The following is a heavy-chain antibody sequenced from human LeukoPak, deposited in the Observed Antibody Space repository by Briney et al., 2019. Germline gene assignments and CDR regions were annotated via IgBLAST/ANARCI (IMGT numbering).Heavy chain of an antibody. CDR3: AIDTYSGYDTGLGLGY. V-gene: IGHV4-4*09. CDR1: GGSISSYY. D-gene: IGHD5-12*01. Sequence: SETPSLTCTVSGGSISSYYWSWIRQPPGKGLEWIGYIYNSGSTYYNPSLRSRVSISINRSKNQFSLKLTSVTAADTAVYYCAIDTYSGYDTGLGLGYWGQGTLVTVSS. CDR2: IYNSGST. J-gene: IGHJ4*02.